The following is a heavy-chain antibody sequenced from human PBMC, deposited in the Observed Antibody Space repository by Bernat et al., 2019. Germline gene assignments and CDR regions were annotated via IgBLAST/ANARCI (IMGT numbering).Heavy chain of an antibody. CDR3: ARVLYYYDSSGYPPAILDY. D-gene: IGHD3-22*01. CDR2: IWYDGSNK. CDR1: GFTFSSYG. Sequence: QVQLVESGGGVVQPGRSLRLSCAASGFTFSSYGMHWVRQAPGKGLEWVAVIWYDGSNKYYADSVKGRFTISRDNAKNTLYLQMNSLRAEDTAVYYCARVLYYYDSSGYPPAILDYWGQGTLVTVSS. V-gene: IGHV3-33*03. J-gene: IGHJ4*02.